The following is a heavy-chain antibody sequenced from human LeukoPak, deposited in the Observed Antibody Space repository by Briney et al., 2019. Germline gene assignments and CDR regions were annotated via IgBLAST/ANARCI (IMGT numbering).Heavy chain of an antibody. CDR3: TRGSGWYYY. CDR1: GGSISSNY. CDR2: VYYSGST. Sequence: SETLSLTCSVSGGSISSNYWSWIRQSPGKGLEWIGYVYYSGSTSYNPSLKRRVTISLDTSISQSSLRLNSVTAADPAMYDCTRGSGWYYYWGQGTLVTVSS. D-gene: IGHD6-19*01. V-gene: IGHV4-59*01. J-gene: IGHJ4*02.